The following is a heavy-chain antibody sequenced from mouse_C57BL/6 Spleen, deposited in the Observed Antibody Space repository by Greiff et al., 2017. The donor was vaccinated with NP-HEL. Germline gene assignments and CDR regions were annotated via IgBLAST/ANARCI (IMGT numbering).Heavy chain of an antibody. CDR2: IYPRDGST. J-gene: IGHJ2*01. CDR3: ARRYYGSLVYFDY. V-gene: IGHV1-78*01. CDR1: GYTFTDHT. D-gene: IGHD1-1*01. Sequence: VQLQESDAELVKPGASVKISCKVSGYTFTDHTIHWMKQRPEQGLEWIGYIYPRDGSTKYNEKFKGKATLTADKSSSTAYMQLNSLTSEDSAVYFCARRYYGSLVYFDYWGQGTTLTVSS.